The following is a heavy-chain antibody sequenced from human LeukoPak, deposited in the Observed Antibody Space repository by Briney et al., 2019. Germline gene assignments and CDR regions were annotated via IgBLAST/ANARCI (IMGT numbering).Heavy chain of an antibody. V-gene: IGHV3-48*02. CDR2: ITSSSSTI. CDR1: GFTFSSYN. D-gene: IGHD6-6*01. CDR3: AREYSSSSGSVSDY. J-gene: IGHJ4*02. Sequence: GGSLRLSCAASGFTFSSYNMNWVRQAPGKGLEWVSYITSSSSTIYYADSVKGRFTISRDNAKNSLYLQMNSLRDEDTAVYYCAREYSSSSGSVSDYWGQGALVTVSS.